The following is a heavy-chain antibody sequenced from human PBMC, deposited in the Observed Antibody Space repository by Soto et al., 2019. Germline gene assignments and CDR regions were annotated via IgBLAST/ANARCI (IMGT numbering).Heavy chain of an antibody. CDR1: GYSFTSYY. V-gene: IGHV5-51*01. CDR2: IYPGDSDT. CDR3: AREDINYYFDY. D-gene: IGHD4-4*01. Sequence: GESLKISCKASGYSFTSYYIAWVRQMPGKGLEWMGIIYPGDSDTRYSPSFQGQVTISADRSISTAYLQWSSLKASDTAMYYCAREDINYYFDYWGQGTLVTASS. J-gene: IGHJ4*02.